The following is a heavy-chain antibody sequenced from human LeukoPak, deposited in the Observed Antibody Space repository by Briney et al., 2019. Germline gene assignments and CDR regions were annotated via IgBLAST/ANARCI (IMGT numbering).Heavy chain of an antibody. CDR2: ISYDGSNK. D-gene: IGHD1-26*01. CDR1: GFTFSSYA. CDR3: AGEWELSGYFDY. Sequence: GGSLRLSCAASGFTFSSYAMHWVRQAPGKGLEWVAVISYDGSNKYYADSVKGRFTISRDNSKNTLYLQMNSLRAEDTAVYYCAGEWELSGYFDYWGQGTLVTVSS. J-gene: IGHJ4*02. V-gene: IGHV3-30-3*01.